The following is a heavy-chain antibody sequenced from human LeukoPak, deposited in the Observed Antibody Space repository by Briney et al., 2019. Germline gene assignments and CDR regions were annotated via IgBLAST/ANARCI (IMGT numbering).Heavy chain of an antibody. J-gene: IGHJ5*02. D-gene: IGHD4-17*01. Sequence: GGSLRLSCAASGVTFSSHYMTWVRQAPGKGLEWVANINEGGSVQNYVDSVKGRFTVSRDNAKNSLYLQMNSLRVEDTAVYYCARSHYGDLAWGQGTLVTVSS. CDR2: INEGGSVQ. V-gene: IGHV3-7*01. CDR1: GVTFSSHY. CDR3: ARSHYGDLA.